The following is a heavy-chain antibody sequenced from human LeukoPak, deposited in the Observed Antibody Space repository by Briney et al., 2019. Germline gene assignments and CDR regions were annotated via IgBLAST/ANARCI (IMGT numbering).Heavy chain of an antibody. CDR2: IYYSGST. J-gene: IGHJ5*02. V-gene: IGHV4-39*07. CDR3: ARAPSVPQRSDWFDP. Sequence: SQTLSLTCTVSGGSISSSNYYWGWIRQPPGKGLEWIGSIYYSGSTNYNPSLKSRVTISVDTSKNQFSLKLSSVTAADTAVYYCARAPSVPQRSDWFDPWGQGTLVTVSS. D-gene: IGHD3-3*01. CDR1: GGSISSSNYY.